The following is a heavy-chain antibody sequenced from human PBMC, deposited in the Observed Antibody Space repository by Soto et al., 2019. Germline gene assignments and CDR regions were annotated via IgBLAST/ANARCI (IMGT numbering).Heavy chain of an antibody. J-gene: IGHJ4*02. D-gene: IGHD2-2*01. CDR1: GGPISSGGYS. CDR2: IYHSGST. V-gene: IGHV4-30-2*01. Sequence: LSLTCAVSGGPISSGGYSWSWIRQPPGKGLEWIGYIYHSGSTYYNPSLKSRVTISVDRSKNQFSLKLSSVTAADTAVYYCARVGQPPSDYWGQGTLVTVSS. CDR3: ARVGQPPSDY.